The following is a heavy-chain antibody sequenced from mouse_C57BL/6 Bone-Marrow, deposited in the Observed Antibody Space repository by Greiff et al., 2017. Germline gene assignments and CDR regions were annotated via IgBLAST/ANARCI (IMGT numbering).Heavy chain of an antibody. V-gene: IGHV5-4*01. CDR2: ISDGGSYT. J-gene: IGHJ4*01. D-gene: IGHD2-12*01. CDR1: GFTFSSYA. Sequence: EVMLVESGGGLVKPGGSLKLSCAASGFTFSSYAMSWVRQTPEKRLEWVATISDGGSYTSYPDNVKGRFTISRDNAKNNLYLQMSHLKSEDTAMYYCARDNYYSQEDYYAMDYWGQGTSVTVSS. CDR3: ARDNYYSQEDYYAMDY.